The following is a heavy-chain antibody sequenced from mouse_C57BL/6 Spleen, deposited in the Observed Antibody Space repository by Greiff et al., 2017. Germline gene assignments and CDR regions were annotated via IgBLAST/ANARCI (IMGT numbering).Heavy chain of an antibody. V-gene: IGHV1-19*01. CDR1: GYTFTDYY. Sequence: EVKLVESGPVLVKPGASVKMSCKASGYTFTDYYMNWVKQSHGKSLEWIGVINPYNGGTSYNQKFKGKATLTVDKSSSTAYMELNSLTSEDSAVYYCARGNYYGSSPLMDYWGQGTSVTVSS. CDR2: INPYNGGT. J-gene: IGHJ4*01. D-gene: IGHD1-1*01. CDR3: ARGNYYGSSPLMDY.